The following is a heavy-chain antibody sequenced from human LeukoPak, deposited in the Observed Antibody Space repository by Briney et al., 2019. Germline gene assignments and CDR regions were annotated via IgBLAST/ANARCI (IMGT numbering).Heavy chain of an antibody. CDR3: AKDTTTTVPPGWFDP. Sequence: PGGSLRLSCAASGFTFDDYAMHWVRQAPGKGLEWVSLISGDGGSTYYADSVKGRFTISRDNSKNSLYLQMNSQRTEDTALYYCAKDTTTTVPPGWFDPWGQGTLVTVSS. V-gene: IGHV3-43*02. D-gene: IGHD4-17*01. CDR2: ISGDGGST. J-gene: IGHJ5*02. CDR1: GFTFDDYA.